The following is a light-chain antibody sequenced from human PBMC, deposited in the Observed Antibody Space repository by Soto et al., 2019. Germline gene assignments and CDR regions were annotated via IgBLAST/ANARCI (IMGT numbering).Light chain of an antibody. CDR3: QSYDSTLSVV. CDR2: GNI. Sequence: QSVLTQPPSVSGAPGQRVTISCTESSSNIGAGYDVHWYQQLPGTAPKLLIYGNINRPSGVPDRFSGSKSGTSASLAITGLQAEDEADYYCQSYDSTLSVVFGGGTKVTVL. J-gene: IGLJ2*01. V-gene: IGLV1-40*01. CDR1: SSNIGAGYD.